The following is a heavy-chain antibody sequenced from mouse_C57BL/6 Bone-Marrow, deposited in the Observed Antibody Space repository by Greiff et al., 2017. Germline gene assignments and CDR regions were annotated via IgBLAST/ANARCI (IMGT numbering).Heavy chain of an antibody. D-gene: IGHD2-5*01. CDR2: FYPGSGSI. CDR3: ARHDPPYSNYVSYYAMDY. V-gene: IGHV1-62-2*01. Sequence: QVQLQQSGAELVKPGASVKLSCKASGYTFTEYTIHWVKQRSGQGLEWIGWFYPGSGSIKYNEKFKDKATLTADKSSSTVYMELSRLTSEDSAVYFCARHDPPYSNYVSYYAMDYWGQGTSVTVSS. J-gene: IGHJ4*01. CDR1: GYTFTEYT.